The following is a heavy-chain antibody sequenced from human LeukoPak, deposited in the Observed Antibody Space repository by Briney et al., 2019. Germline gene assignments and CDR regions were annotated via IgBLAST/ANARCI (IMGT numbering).Heavy chain of an antibody. CDR3: ARGGSSTSCSH. V-gene: IGHV3-11*01. CDR1: GFTFSDYY. CDR2: ISSSGSTI. J-gene: IGHJ4*02. D-gene: IGHD2-2*01. Sequence: GGSLRLSCAASGFTFSDYYMSWIRQAPGQGMEWVSYISSSGSTIYNADSVKGRFTISRDNAKNSLYLQMNSLRAEDTAVYYCARGGSSTSCSHWGQGTLVTVSS.